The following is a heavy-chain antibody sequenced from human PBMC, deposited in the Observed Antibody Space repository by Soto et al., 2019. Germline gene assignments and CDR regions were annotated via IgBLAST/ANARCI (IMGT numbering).Heavy chain of an antibody. D-gene: IGHD2-15*01. CDR3: ARTRSGYYSNYGMDV. V-gene: IGHV1-2*04. CDR2: INPNSGGT. Sequence: ASVKVSCKASGYTFTGYYMHWVRQAPGQGLEWMGWINPNSGGTNYAQKFQGWVTMTRDTSISTAYMELSRLRSDDTAVYYCARTRSGYYSNYGMDVSGQGTTVTVSS. J-gene: IGHJ6*02. CDR1: GYTFTGYY.